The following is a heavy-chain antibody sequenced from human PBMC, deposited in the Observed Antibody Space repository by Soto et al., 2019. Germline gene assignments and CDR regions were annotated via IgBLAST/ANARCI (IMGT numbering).Heavy chain of an antibody. V-gene: IGHV4-4*02. CDR2: IYHSGST. CDR1: GGSISSSNW. J-gene: IGHJ4*02. CDR3: ARADSRDGYSTDFDY. D-gene: IGHD2-15*01. Sequence: PSETLSLTCAVSGGSISSSNWWSWVRQPPGKGLEWIGEIYHSGSTNYNPTLKSRVTISVDKSKNQLSLKLSYVTAADTAVYYCARADSRDGYSTDFDYWGQGTLVTVSS.